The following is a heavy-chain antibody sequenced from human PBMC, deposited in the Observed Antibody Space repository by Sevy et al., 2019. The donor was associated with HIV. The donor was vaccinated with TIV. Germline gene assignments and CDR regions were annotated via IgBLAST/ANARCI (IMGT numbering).Heavy chain of an antibody. D-gene: IGHD6-13*01. CDR3: ATHAGIAAAGRVFDY. V-gene: IGHV3-72*01. J-gene: IGHJ4*02. Sequence: GGSLRLSCVASGFTISDHYMEWVRQAPGKGLEWVGRTRNKADGHTTEYAASVKGRFTISRDESKNSLYVQMNSLKAEDTAVYYCATHAGIAAAGRVFDYWGQGTLVTVSS. CDR1: GFTISDHY. CDR2: TRNKADGHTT.